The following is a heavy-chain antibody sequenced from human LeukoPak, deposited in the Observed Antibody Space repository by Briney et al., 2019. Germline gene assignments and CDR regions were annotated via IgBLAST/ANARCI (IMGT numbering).Heavy chain of an antibody. D-gene: IGHD2-15*01. J-gene: IGHJ4*02. CDR2: FHYSGST. Sequence: PSETLSLTCTVSGGSISSISYHWAWIRQPPGKGLESIGSFHYSGSTHYNPSLKSRVTISVDTSKNQFSLKLSSVTAADTAVYYCAREPPGPRRGGRSFDYWGQGTLVTVSS. CDR3: AREPPGPRRGGRSFDY. V-gene: IGHV4-39*02. CDR1: GGSISSISYH.